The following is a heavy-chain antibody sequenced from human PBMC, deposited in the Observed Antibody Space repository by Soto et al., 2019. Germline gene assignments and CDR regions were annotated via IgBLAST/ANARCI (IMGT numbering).Heavy chain of an antibody. Sequence: QVQLQESGPGLVKPSGTLSLTCAVSGGSISSSNWWSWVRQPPGKGLEWIGEIYHSGNTNYNPSPKSPVTMAVDKSRNQFSLKLSSVTAADTAVYYCARRWGEGRVDYWGQGTLGTVSS. CDR3: ARRWGEGRVDY. D-gene: IGHD3-10*01. V-gene: IGHV4-4*02. CDR1: GGSISSSNW. CDR2: IYHSGNT. J-gene: IGHJ4*02.